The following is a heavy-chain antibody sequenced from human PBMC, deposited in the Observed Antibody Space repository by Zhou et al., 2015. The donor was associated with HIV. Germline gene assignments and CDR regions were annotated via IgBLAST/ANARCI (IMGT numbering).Heavy chain of an antibody. J-gene: IGHJ6*02. CDR1: GGTFSSYT. Sequence: QVQLVQSGAEVKKPGSSVKVSCKASGGTFSSYTISWVRQAPGQGLEWMGRIIPILGIANYAQKFQGRVTITADKSTSTAYMELSSLRSEDTAVYYCARVPRDPEEWLAPPGGYGMDVWGQGTTVTVSS. D-gene: IGHD6-19*01. CDR2: IIPILGIA. CDR3: ARVPRDPEEWLAPPGGYGMDV. V-gene: IGHV1-69*02.